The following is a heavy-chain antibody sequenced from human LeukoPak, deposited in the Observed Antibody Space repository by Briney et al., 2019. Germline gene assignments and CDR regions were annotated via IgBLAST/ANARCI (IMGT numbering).Heavy chain of an antibody. CDR2: ISSSSSYI. V-gene: IGHV3-21*01. D-gene: IGHD6-13*01. CDR3: ARDRGIAPNWFDP. CDR1: GFTFSSYS. J-gene: IGHJ5*02. Sequence: PGGSLRLSCAASGFTFSSYSMNWVRQAPGKGLEWVSSISSSSSYIYYADSVKGRFTISRDNAKNSLYLQANSLRAEDTAVYYCARDRGIAPNWFDPWGQGTLVTVSS.